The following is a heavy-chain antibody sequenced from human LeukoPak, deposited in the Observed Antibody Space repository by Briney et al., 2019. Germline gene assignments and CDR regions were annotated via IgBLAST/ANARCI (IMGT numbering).Heavy chain of an antibody. CDR2: IIPIFGTA. Sequence: SVKVSCKASGGTFSSYAISWVRQAPGQGLEWMGGIIPIFGTANYAQKLQGRVTITADESTSTAYMELSSLRSEDTAVYYCARSRVWSDYWGYFDYWGQGILVTVSS. J-gene: IGHJ4*02. V-gene: IGHV1-69*13. CDR3: ARSRVWSDYWGYFDY. D-gene: IGHD3-3*01. CDR1: GGTFSSYA.